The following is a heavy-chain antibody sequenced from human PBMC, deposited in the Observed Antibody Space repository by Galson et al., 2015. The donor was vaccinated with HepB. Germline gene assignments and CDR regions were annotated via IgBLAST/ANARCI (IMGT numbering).Heavy chain of an antibody. CDR2: ITVYDRNT. CDR3: ARGRTTGYYMDV. V-gene: IGHV1-18*01. D-gene: IGHD4-17*01. CDR1: GYTFTGYS. Sequence: SVKVSCKASGYTFTGYSITWVRQAPGQGLEWMGWITVYDRNTYYAQKFQGRVTMTTDTSTSTAYMDLRSLRSDDTAVYYCARGRTTGYYMDVWGKGTTVTVSS. J-gene: IGHJ6*03.